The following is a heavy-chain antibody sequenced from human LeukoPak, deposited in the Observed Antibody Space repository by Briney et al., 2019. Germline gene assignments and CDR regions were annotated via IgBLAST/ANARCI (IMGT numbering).Heavy chain of an antibody. D-gene: IGHD4-17*01. V-gene: IGHV1-46*01. Sequence: GASVKVSCKASGGTFSSYAISWVRQAPGQGLEWMGIINPSGGSTSYAQKFQGRVTMTRDTSTSTVYMELSSLRSEDTAVYYCARGTSTVTITGFVYWGQGTLVTVSS. CDR2: INPSGGST. J-gene: IGHJ4*02. CDR3: ARGTSTVTITGFVY. CDR1: GGTFSSYA.